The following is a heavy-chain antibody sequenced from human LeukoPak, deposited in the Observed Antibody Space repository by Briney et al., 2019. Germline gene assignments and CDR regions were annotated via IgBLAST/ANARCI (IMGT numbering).Heavy chain of an antibody. CDR1: GFTFSNAW. CDR2: IKSKTDGGTT. V-gene: IGHV3-15*01. J-gene: IGHJ4*02. CDR3: TTGLLDNWNDARSYYFDY. D-gene: IGHD1-1*01. Sequence: GGSLRLSCAASGFTFSNAWMSWVRQAPGKGLEWVGRIKSKTDGGTTDYAAPVKGRFTISRDDSKNTLYLQMNSLKTEDTAVYYCTTGLLDNWNDARSYYFDYWGQGTLVTVSS.